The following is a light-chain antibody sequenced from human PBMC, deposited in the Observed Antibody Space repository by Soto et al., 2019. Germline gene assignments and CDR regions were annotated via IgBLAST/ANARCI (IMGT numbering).Light chain of an antibody. CDR3: MQDALLPYT. CDR1: QSLVYSDGNSY. CDR2: KVS. Sequence: DVVMTQSPLSLPVTLGQPASISCRSSQSLVYSDGNSYLNWCQQRPGQSSRRLIYKVSNQDSEVPGEIRGRRPGTDFSLKIRRVEAEDVGVYYCMQDALLPYTFGQGTNLEIK. V-gene: IGKV2-30*01. J-gene: IGKJ2*01.